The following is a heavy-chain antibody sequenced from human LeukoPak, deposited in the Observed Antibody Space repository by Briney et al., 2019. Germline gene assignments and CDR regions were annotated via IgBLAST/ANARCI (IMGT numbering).Heavy chain of an antibody. D-gene: IGHD3-10*01. CDR2: INRDGSST. J-gene: IGHJ5*02. CDR3: ARAATMVRGVINSPNRPFDP. V-gene: IGHV3-74*01. Sequence: PGGSLRLSCAASGFTFSSYWMRWVRQAPGKGLVWVPRINRDGSSTSYADSVKGRFTISRDNAKNTLYLQMNSLRAEDTAVYYCARAATMVRGVINSPNRPFDPWGQGTLVTVSS. CDR1: GFTFSSYW.